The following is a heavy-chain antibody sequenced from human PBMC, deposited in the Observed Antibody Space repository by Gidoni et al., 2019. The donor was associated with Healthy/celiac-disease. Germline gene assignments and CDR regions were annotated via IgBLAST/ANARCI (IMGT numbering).Heavy chain of an antibody. J-gene: IGHJ4*02. V-gene: IGHV3-48*02. D-gene: IGHD6-13*01. Sequence: EVQLLASGGGLVQLCGSLTLSCEASGSPFSLYSMNWGRQAPGKGLEGVSYISSSSSTIYYADSVKGRFTISRDKAKNSLYLQMNSLRDEDTAVYYCARSNPKAHRGYPPDYWGQGTLVTVSS. CDR1: GSPFSLYS. CDR2: ISSSSSTI. CDR3: ARSNPKAHRGYPPDY.